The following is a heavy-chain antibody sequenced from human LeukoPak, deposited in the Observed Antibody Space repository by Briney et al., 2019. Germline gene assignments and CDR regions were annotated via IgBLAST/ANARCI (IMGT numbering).Heavy chain of an antibody. CDR1: GYTFTSYD. J-gene: IGHJ6*03. D-gene: IGHD6-19*01. V-gene: IGHV1-8*01. CDR3: ARGYSSGLFYYYYYVDV. CDR2: MNPNSGNT. Sequence: ASVKVSCKASGYTFTSYDINWVRQATGQGLEWMGWMNPNSGNTGYAQKFQGRVTMTRNTSISTAYMELSSLRSEDTAVYYCARGYSSGLFYYYYYVDVWGKGTTVTISS.